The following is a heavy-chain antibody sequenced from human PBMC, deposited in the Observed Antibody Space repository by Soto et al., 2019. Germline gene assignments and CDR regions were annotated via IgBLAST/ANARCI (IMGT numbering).Heavy chain of an antibody. CDR1: GVSIRRSTFY. Sequence: SETLSLTCIVSGVSIRRSTFYWAWIRQPPGKGLEWIGSVSYGGSTSYNPSLQSRVTMSVDTSKNQFSLNLSSVTAADTAVYYCARQGYCSDANCYFSIDSWGQGTLVTVSS. V-gene: IGHV4-39*01. CDR2: VSYGGST. D-gene: IGHD6-19*01. CDR3: ARQGYCSDANCYFSIDS. J-gene: IGHJ4*02.